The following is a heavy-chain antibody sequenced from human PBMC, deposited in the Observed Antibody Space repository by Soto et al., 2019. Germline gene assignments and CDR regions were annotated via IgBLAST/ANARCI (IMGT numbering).Heavy chain of an antibody. CDR2: ISYDGSNK. CDR3: AKDLRIKQQLLLVLAY. J-gene: IGHJ4*02. CDR1: GLTFSSFG. D-gene: IGHD6-13*01. Sequence: GGSVRLSCAASGLTFSSFGMHWVRQAPGKGLEWVAVISYDGSNKYYADSVKGRFTISRDNSKNTLYLQMNSLRAEDTAVYYCAKDLRIKQQLLLVLAYWGQGTLVTVSS. V-gene: IGHV3-30*18.